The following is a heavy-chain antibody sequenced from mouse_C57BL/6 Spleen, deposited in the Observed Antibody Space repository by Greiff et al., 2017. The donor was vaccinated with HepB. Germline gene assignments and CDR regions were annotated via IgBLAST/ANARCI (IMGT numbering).Heavy chain of an antibody. D-gene: IGHD1-1*01. CDR3: ARGDFDYGSIYFDY. J-gene: IGHJ2*01. CDR1: GFNIKNTY. CDR2: IDPANGNT. Sequence: EVQLQQSVAELVRPGASVKLSCTASGFNIKNTYMHWVKQRPEQGLEWIRRIDPANGNTKYAPKFQGKATITADTSSNTSYLQLRSLTSEDTAIYYCARGDFDYGSIYFDYWGQGTTLTVSS. V-gene: IGHV14-3*01.